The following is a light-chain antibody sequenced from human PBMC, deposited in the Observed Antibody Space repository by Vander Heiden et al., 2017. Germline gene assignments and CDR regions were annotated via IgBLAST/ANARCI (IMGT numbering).Light chain of an antibody. CDR1: QSVGSQ. V-gene: IGKV3-15*01. J-gene: IGKJ4*01. CDR2: GES. Sequence: EIVMTQPPVTLSVSPGEGASLSCWASQSVGSQLAWYQQKPGQAPRLLIYGESTRATGVPARFSGSGSGTHFTLTIASLQSEDFAVYYCQQYERWPLTFGGGTKVEIK. CDR3: QQYERWPLT.